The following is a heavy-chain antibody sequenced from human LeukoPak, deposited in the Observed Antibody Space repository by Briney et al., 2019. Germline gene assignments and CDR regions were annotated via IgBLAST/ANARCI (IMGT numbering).Heavy chain of an antibody. CDR1: GFTFRSYS. Sequence: GGSLRLSCAASGFTFRSYSLNWVRQAPGKGLDWVSSISSSSSYIYYADSVKGRFTISRDNAKKSLYLQMNSLRAEDTAVYYCARGYSSSWHHYYYYMDVWGKGTTVTVSS. J-gene: IGHJ6*03. V-gene: IGHV3-21*01. CDR3: ARGYSSSWHHYYYYMDV. D-gene: IGHD6-13*01. CDR2: ISSSSSYI.